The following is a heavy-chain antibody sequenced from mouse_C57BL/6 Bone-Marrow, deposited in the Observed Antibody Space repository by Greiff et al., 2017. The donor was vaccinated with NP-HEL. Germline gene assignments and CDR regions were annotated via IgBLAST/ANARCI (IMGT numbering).Heavy chain of an antibody. J-gene: IGHJ1*03. CDR3: ARDARGTTVVAHWYFDV. CDR2: SRNKANDYTT. CDR1: GFTFSDFY. Sequence: EVMLVESGGGLVQSGRSLRLSCATSGFTFSDFYMEWVRQAPGKGLEWIAASRNKANDYTTEYSASVKGRFIVSRDTSQSILYLQMKAMRAEDTAIYYCARDARGTTVVAHWYFDVWGTGTTVTVSS. D-gene: IGHD1-1*01. V-gene: IGHV7-1*01.